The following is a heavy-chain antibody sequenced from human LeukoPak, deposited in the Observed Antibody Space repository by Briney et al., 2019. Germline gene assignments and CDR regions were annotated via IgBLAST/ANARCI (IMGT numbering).Heavy chain of an antibody. Sequence: PGGSLRLSCAASGFIVSDNYMSGVRQAPGKGLEWVSIIHSGGNTYYTDSVKSRFTISSDNSKNTLSLQMNSLRVEDTAVYYCVSYSDSLTSYSFDYWGQGTMVSVSS. V-gene: IGHV3-53*01. CDR1: GFIVSDNY. J-gene: IGHJ4*02. CDR2: IHSGGNT. CDR3: VSYSDSLTSYSFDY. D-gene: IGHD3-9*01.